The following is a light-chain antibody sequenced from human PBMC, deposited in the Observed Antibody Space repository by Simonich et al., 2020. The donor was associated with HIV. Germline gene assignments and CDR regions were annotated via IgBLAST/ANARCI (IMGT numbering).Light chain of an antibody. Sequence: QSALTQPASVSGSPGQSLTISCTGTSSDVGYYNLVSWYQQHPGKAPKRIIYEGDKRPSGVSNRFSGSRSGNTAALTISGLQAEDEAGYFCCSYAGSRNFWIFGGGTKLTVL. J-gene: IGLJ3*02. CDR1: SSDVGYYNL. V-gene: IGLV2-23*01. CDR2: EGD. CDR3: CSYAGSRNFWI.